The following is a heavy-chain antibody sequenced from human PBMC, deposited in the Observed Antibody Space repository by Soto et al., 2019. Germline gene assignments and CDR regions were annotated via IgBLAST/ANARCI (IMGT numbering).Heavy chain of an antibody. V-gene: IGHV4-59*01. Sequence: SETLSLTCTVSGGSISSYYWSWIRQPPGKGLEWIGYIYYSGSTNYNPSLKSRVTISVDTSKNQFSLKLSSVTAADTAVYYCARDLRDGYNYTPLPRFDYWGKGTLVTVS. J-gene: IGHJ4*02. CDR2: IYYSGST. D-gene: IGHD5-12*01. CDR3: ARDLRDGYNYTPLPRFDY. CDR1: GGSISSYY.